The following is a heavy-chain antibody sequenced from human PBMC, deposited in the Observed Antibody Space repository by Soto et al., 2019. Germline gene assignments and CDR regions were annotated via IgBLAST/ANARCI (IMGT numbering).Heavy chain of an antibody. V-gene: IGHV3-23*01. Sequence: PGGSLRLSWAASGFTFSSYDISWVRQAPGKGLEWVSTISGSGGSTYYADSVKGRFTISRDNSKNTLYLQMNSLRAEDTAVYYCAKAARLELSSSFDYWGQGTLVTVSS. CDR3: AKAARLELSSSFDY. J-gene: IGHJ4*02. CDR2: ISGSGGST. CDR1: GFTFSSYD. D-gene: IGHD3-16*02.